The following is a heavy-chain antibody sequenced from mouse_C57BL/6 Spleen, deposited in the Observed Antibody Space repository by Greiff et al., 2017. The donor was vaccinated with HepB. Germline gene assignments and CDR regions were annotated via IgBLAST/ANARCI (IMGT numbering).Heavy chain of an antibody. D-gene: IGHD4-1*02. J-gene: IGHJ2*01. CDR2: IDPEDGDT. V-gene: IGHV14-1*01. Sequence: LQQSGAELVRPGASVKLSCTASGFNIKDYYMHWVKQRPEQGLEWIGRIDPEDGDTEYAPKFQGKATMTADTSSHTAYLQLSSLTSEDTAVYYCTTSTGRGYFDYWGQGTTLTVSS. CDR1: GFNIKDYY. CDR3: TTSTGRGYFDY.